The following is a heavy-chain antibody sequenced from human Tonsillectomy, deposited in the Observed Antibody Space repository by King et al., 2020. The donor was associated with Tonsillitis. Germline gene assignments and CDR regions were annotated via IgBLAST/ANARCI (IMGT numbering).Heavy chain of an antibody. V-gene: IGHV4-34*01. CDR2: INHSGST. CDR1: GGSFSGYY. Sequence: VQLQQWGAGLLKPSETLSLTCAVYGGSFSGYYWSWIRQPPGKGLEWIGEINHSGSTNYNPSLQSRVTISVDTSKNQFSLKLSSVTAADTAVYYCAREIGFGELAMDYWGQGTLVTVSS. D-gene: IGHD3-10*01. CDR3: AREIGFGELAMDY. J-gene: IGHJ4*02.